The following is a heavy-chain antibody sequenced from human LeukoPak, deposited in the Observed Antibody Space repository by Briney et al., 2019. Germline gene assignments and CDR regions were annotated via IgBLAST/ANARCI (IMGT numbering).Heavy chain of an antibody. Sequence: ASVKVSCKAPGGTFSSYAISWVRQAPGQGLEWMGGIIPIFGTANYAQKFQGRVTITADESTSTAYMELSSLRSEDTAVYYCARGPEYYDILTGGYYFDYWGQGTLVTVSS. J-gene: IGHJ4*02. CDR2: IIPIFGTA. V-gene: IGHV1-69*13. CDR1: GGTFSSYA. CDR3: ARGPEYYDILTGGYYFDY. D-gene: IGHD3-9*01.